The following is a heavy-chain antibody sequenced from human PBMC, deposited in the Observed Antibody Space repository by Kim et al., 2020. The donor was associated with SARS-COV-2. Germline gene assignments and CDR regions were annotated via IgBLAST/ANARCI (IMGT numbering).Heavy chain of an antibody. D-gene: IGHD2-2*01. Sequence: GGSLRLSCAASGFTFSSYGMHWVRQAPGKGLEWVAVIWYDGSNKYYADSVKGRFTISRDNSKNTLYLQMNSLRAEDTAVYYCARDTGPDIVVVPAAIAYWGQGTLVTVSS. CDR2: IWYDGSNK. V-gene: IGHV3-33*01. J-gene: IGHJ4*02. CDR3: ARDTGPDIVVVPAAIAY. CDR1: GFTFSSYG.